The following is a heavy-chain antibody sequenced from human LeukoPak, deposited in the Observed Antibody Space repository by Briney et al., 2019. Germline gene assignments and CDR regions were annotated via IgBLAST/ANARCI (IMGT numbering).Heavy chain of an antibody. CDR2: IISILGIA. J-gene: IGHJ5*02. CDR3: AREVGAYYDFWSGYYTNWFDP. D-gene: IGHD3-3*01. CDR1: GGTFSSYA. Sequence: SVKVSCKASGGTFSSYAISWVRQAPGQGLEWMGRIISILGIANYAQKFQGRVTITADKSTSTAYMELSSLRSEDTAVYYCAREVGAYYDFWSGYYTNWFDPWGQGTLVTVSS. V-gene: IGHV1-69*04.